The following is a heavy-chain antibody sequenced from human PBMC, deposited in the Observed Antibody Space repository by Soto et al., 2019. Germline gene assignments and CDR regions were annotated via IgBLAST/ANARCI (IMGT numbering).Heavy chain of an antibody. CDR3: AREPLDGMDV. CDR2: FYHTGNT. V-gene: IGHV4-30-4*01. Sequence: HVQLHQSGPRLVKPSQTLSLECSVIGGSVNTGDNYWSWVRQSPGRGLEWIGYFYHTGNTFYNPALENRVTMSVDASKNQFSLTLTSVTAADTAVYFCAREPLDGMDVWGQGTNVTVSS. CDR1: GGSVNTGDNY. J-gene: IGHJ6*02.